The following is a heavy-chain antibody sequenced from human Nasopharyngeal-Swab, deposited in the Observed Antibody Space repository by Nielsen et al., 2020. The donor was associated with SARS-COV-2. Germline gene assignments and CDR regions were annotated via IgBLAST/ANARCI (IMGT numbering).Heavy chain of an antibody. Sequence: GGSLRLSCAASGFSFRTYWMHWVRQSPGKGLQWVSRIDTDGAITNYADSVKGRFTISRDNAKNTLYLQMNSLRADDTAVYYCARDVGGRDNYWGQGALVTVSS. CDR1: GFSFRTYW. CDR3: ARDVGGRDNY. J-gene: IGHJ4*02. CDR2: IDTDGAIT. D-gene: IGHD2-15*01. V-gene: IGHV3-74*01.